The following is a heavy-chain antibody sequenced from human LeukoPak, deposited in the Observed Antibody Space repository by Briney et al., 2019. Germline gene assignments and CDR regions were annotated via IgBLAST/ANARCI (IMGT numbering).Heavy chain of an antibody. CDR2: IHQSGST. J-gene: IGHJ1*01. Sequence: SETLSLTCAVSGGSISSPNWWSWVRQPPGKGLEWIGEIHQSGSTNYNPSLKSRVTISVDKSKNQFALRLSSVTAADTAVYYCARVYYYDTCGDFQHWGQGTLVTVSS. CDR3: ARVYYYDTCGDFQH. CDR1: GGSISSPNW. D-gene: IGHD3-22*01. V-gene: IGHV4-4*02.